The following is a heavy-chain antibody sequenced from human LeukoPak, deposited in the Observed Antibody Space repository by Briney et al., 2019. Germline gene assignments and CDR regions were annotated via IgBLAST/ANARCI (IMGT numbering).Heavy chain of an antibody. J-gene: IGHJ4*02. CDR3: PRIARIATRPHYHFDY. Sequence: GGSLRLSCAASGLTFSDYYMSWIRQAPGKGLEWVSSISTSGKTIYYADSVKGRFTISRDNAKNSLYLQMNSLRAEDTAVYYCPRIARIATRPHYHFDYWGQGTLVTVSS. CDR1: GLTFSDYY. V-gene: IGHV3-11*01. D-gene: IGHD6-6*01. CDR2: ISTSGKTI.